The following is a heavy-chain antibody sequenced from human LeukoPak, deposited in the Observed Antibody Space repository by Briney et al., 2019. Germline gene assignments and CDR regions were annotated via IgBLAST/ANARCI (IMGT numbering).Heavy chain of an antibody. D-gene: IGHD1-26*01. CDR2: IKQDGSEK. CDR1: GFTFSGYW. J-gene: IGHJ4*02. CDR3: ARDGSGSYYAY. Sequence: GGSLRLSCAASGFTFSGYWMSWVRQAPGKGLEWVATIKQDGSEKNYVDSVKGRFTISRDNAKNSLYLQMNSLRAEDTAVYYCARDGSGSYYAYWGQGTLVTVSS. V-gene: IGHV3-7*01.